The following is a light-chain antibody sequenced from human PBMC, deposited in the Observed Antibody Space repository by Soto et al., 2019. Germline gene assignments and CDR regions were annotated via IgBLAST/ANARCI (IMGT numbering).Light chain of an antibody. CDR1: QSIISY. J-gene: IGKJ1*01. CDR2: AAS. Sequence: DIQMTQSPSSLSASVGDRVTITCRASQSIISYLNWYQQKPGKAPKLLIYAASSLQSGVPSRFSGSGSGTDFTLTISSLQPEDFATYYCQQRETFGQGTKVDIK. CDR3: QQRET. V-gene: IGKV1-39*01.